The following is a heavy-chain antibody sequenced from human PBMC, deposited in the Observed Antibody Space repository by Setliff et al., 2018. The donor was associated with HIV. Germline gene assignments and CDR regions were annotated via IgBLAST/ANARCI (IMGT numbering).Heavy chain of an antibody. D-gene: IGHD3-3*01. V-gene: IGHV1-24*01. CDR1: GYTLTEVS. CDR3: ARLTSDFWSATHSYYFDY. J-gene: IGHJ4*02. CDR2: FDPQDGKT. Sequence: ASVKVSCKISGYTLTEVSMHWVRQAPGKGLEWMGYFDPQDGKTIYAQKFQGRVTMTRDTSTSTVYMELISLRSEDTAVYYCARLTSDFWSATHSYYFDYWGQGTLVTVSS.